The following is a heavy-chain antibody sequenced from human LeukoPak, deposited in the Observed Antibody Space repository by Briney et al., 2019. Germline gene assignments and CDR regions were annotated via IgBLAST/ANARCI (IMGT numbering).Heavy chain of an antibody. Sequence: GESLKISCKGSGYSFTSYWIGWVRQMPGKGLEWMGIIHPGDSDTRYSPSFQGRVTISADKSISTAYLQWSSLKASDTAIYYCARAGTYYYYHMDAWGKGTTVTVFS. CDR2: IHPGDSDT. CDR1: GYSFTSYW. V-gene: IGHV5-51*01. J-gene: IGHJ6*03. D-gene: IGHD6-19*01. CDR3: ARAGTYYYYHMDA.